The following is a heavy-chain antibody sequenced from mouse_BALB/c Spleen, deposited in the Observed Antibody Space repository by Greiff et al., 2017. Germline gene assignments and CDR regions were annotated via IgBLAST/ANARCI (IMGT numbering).Heavy chain of an antibody. CDR2: ILPGSGST. Sequence: QVQLQQSGAELMKPGASVKISCKATGYTFSSYWIEWVKQRPGHGLEWIGEILPGSGSTNYNEKFKGKATFTADTSSNTAYMQLSSLTSEDSAVYYCARGESTMITRGVYYYAMDYWGQGTSVTVSS. CDR1: GYTFSSYW. J-gene: IGHJ4*01. CDR3: ARGESTMITRGVYYYAMDY. V-gene: IGHV1-9*01. D-gene: IGHD2-4*01.